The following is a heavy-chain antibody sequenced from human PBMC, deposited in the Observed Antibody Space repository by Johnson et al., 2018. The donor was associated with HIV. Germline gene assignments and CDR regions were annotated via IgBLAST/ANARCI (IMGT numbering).Heavy chain of an antibody. CDR1: GFTFSNAW. V-gene: IGHV3-15*01. Sequence: VQLVESGGGVVQPGGSLRLSCAASGFTFSNAWMSWLRQAPGKGLEWLGRIQSKTDGGTTDYAAPVKGRFTISRDDSKNTLYLQMNSLKTEDTAVYYCSTGWIGDAFDIWGQGTLVTVSS. J-gene: IGHJ3*02. CDR3: STGWIGDAFDI. D-gene: IGHD5-12*01. CDR2: IQSKTDGGTT.